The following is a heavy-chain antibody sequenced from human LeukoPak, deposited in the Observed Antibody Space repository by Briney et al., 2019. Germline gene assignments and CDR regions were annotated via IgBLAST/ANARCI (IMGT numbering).Heavy chain of an antibody. Sequence: GGSLKLSCAASGFTFSGSAMHWVRQASGKGLEWVGRIRSKANSYATAYAASVKGRFTISRDDSKNTLYLQMNSLKTEDTAVYYCTTVYYYDSSGYTNFDYWGQGTLVTVSS. CDR2: IRSKANSYAT. J-gene: IGHJ4*02. CDR3: TTVYYYDSSGYTNFDY. D-gene: IGHD3-22*01. CDR1: GFTFSGSA. V-gene: IGHV3-73*01.